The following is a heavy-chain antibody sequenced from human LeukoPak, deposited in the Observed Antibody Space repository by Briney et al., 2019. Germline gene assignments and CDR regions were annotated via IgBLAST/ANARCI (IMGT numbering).Heavy chain of an antibody. J-gene: IGHJ4*02. D-gene: IGHD3-22*01. CDR3: ARKTDSGGQGDY. CDR2: ISSSGSTI. V-gene: IGHV3-48*03. CDR1: GFTFSSYE. Sequence: GGSLRLSCAASGFTFSSYEMNWVRQAPGKGLEWVSYISSSGSTIYYADSVKGRFTISRDNSKNTLYLQMNSLRAEDTAVYYCARKTDSGGQGDYWGPGTLVTVSS.